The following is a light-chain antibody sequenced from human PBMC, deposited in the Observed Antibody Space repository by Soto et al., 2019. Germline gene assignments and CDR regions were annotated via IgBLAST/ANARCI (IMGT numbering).Light chain of an antibody. Sequence: QSVLTQPRSVSGSPGQSVTISCTGTSSDVGGYNYVSWYQQHPGKAPKLMIYGVSERPSGVPDRFSGSKSGNTASLTISGLQAEDEADYYCWSYAGGYNPVVFGGGTKVTVL. V-gene: IGLV2-11*01. CDR3: WSYAGGYNPVV. J-gene: IGLJ2*01. CDR1: SSDVGGYNY. CDR2: GVS.